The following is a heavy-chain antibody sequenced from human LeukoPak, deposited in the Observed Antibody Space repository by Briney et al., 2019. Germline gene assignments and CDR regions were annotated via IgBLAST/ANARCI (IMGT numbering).Heavy chain of an antibody. CDR2: IYHSGST. J-gene: IGHJ4*02. Sequence: PSETLSLTCAVSGGSISSSNWWSWVRQPPGKGLEWIGEIYHSGSTNYNPSLKSRVTISVDKSKNQFSLKLSSVTAADTAVYYCASKLTYYYDSSGYTIWGQGTLVTVSS. CDR3: ASKLTYYYDSSGYTI. D-gene: IGHD3-22*01. V-gene: IGHV4-4*02. CDR1: GGSISSSNW.